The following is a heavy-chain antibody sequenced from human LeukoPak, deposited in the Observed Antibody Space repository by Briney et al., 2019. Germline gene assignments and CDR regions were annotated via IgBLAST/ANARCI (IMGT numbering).Heavy chain of an antibody. J-gene: IGHJ4*02. CDR2: ISGSSSST. D-gene: IGHD6-13*01. CDR3: AKGGGIAAPGGDFDY. CDR1: GFTFSIYA. V-gene: IGHV3-23*01. Sequence: PGGSLRLSXAASGFTFSIYAMSWVRQAPGKGPEWVSGISGSSSSTYFSGSVKGRFTISRDNSKNTLSLQMNSLRAEDTAVYYRAKGGGIAAPGGDFDYWGQGTLVTVSS.